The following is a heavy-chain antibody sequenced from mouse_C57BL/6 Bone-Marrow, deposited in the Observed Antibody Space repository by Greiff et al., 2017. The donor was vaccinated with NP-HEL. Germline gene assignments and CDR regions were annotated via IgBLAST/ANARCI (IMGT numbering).Heavy chain of an antibody. CDR3: ASAFTTVVDHFDD. D-gene: IGHD1-1*01. J-gene: IGHJ2*01. CDR1: GYTFTSYG. CDR2: IYPGSGNT. Sequence: VQLMESGAELARPGASVKLSCKASGYTFTSYGISWVKQRPGQGFEWIGEIYPGSGNTYYNEKFKGKATLTADKSSSTAYMALRSLTSEDSAVYFCASAFTTVVDHFDDWGQGTTLTVSS. V-gene: IGHV1-81*01.